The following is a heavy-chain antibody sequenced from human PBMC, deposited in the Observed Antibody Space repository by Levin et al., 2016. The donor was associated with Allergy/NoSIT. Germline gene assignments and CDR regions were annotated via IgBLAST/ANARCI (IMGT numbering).Heavy chain of an antibody. J-gene: IGHJ6*02. CDR3: ARGLEDDIVVVPAAIFNGMDV. CDR1: GGTFSSYA. CDR2: IIPIFGTA. D-gene: IGHD2-2*02. Sequence: SVKVSCKASGGTFSSYAISWVRQAPGQGLEWMGGIIPIFGTANYAQKFQGRVTITADESTSTAYMELSSLRSEDTAVYYCARGLEDDIVVVPAAIFNGMDVWGQGTTVTVSS. V-gene: IGHV1-69*13.